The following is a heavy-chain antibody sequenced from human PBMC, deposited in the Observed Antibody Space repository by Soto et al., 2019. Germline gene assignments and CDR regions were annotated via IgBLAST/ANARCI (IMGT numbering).Heavy chain of an antibody. J-gene: IGHJ6*02. Sequence: PGGSLRLSCAASGFTFSNFAKNWVRQAPGKGLEWVSGITGSGGSGGSTYYADSVKGRFTISRDNSKNTLNLQMNSLRAEDTAVYYCARDRCSSSTCYVVNYFGMDVWGQGTTVTVSS. D-gene: IGHD2-2*01. CDR2: ITGSGGSGGST. V-gene: IGHV3-23*01. CDR3: ARDRCSSSTCYVVNYFGMDV. CDR1: GFTFSNFA.